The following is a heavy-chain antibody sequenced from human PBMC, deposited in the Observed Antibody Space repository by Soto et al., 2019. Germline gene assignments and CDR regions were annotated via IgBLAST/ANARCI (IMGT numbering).Heavy chain of an antibody. Sequence: GASVKVSFKASGGTFSSYAISWVRQAPGQGLEWMGGIIPIFGTANYAQKFRGRVTITADESTSTAYMELSSLRSEDTAVYYCARVDKEFTFDYWGQGTLVTVSS. CDR1: GGTFSSYA. D-gene: IGHD3-16*01. CDR3: ARVDKEFTFDY. V-gene: IGHV1-69*13. J-gene: IGHJ4*02. CDR2: IIPIFGTA.